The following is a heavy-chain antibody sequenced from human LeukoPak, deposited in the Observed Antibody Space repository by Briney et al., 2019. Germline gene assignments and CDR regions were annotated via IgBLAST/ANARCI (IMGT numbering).Heavy chain of an antibody. CDR2: IWSDGSNI. CDR1: GFTFSSCG. Sequence: GGSLRLSCAASGFTFSSCGMHWVRQAPGKGLEWVAVIWSDGSNIYYAGSVKGRFTISRDNSKNTLYLQMNSLRAEDTAVYYCARPYSSDWYYFDYWGQGTLVTVSS. V-gene: IGHV3-33*01. CDR3: ARPYSSDWYYFDY. D-gene: IGHD6-19*01. J-gene: IGHJ4*02.